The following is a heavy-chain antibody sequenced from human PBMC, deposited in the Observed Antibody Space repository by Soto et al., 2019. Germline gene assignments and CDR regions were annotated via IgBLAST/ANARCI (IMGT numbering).Heavy chain of an antibody. CDR3: ARHVRGWQLMLDN. J-gene: IGHJ4*02. CDR1: GGSISSSSYY. D-gene: IGHD6-13*01. V-gene: IGHV4-39*01. CDR2: IYFSGST. Sequence: SETLSLTCTVSGGSISSSSYYWGWIRQPPGKGLEWIGSIYFSGSTHYNVSLTSRVTISVDTSRNQFSLKLSSVTATDTAVYYCARHVRGWQLMLDNWGQGSLVTVSS.